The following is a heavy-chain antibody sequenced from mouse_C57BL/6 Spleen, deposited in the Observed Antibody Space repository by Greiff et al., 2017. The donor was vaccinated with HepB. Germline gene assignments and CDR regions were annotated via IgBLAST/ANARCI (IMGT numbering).Heavy chain of an antibody. D-gene: IGHD1-1*01. Sequence: EVQRVESGGGLVKPGGSLKLSCAASGFTFSSYAMSWVRQTPEKRLEWVATISDGGSYTYYPDNVKGRFTISRDNAKNNLYLQMNHLKSEDTAMYYCARDYGSSYNYFDYWGQGTTLTVSS. J-gene: IGHJ2*01. CDR3: ARDYGSSYNYFDY. CDR2: ISDGGSYT. V-gene: IGHV5-4*01. CDR1: GFTFSSYA.